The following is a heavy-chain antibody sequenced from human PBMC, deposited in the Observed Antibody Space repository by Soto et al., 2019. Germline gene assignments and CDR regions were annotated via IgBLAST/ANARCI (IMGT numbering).Heavy chain of an antibody. V-gene: IGHV3-74*01. CDR2: INSDGSST. CDR3: ARGDDILTGYFEGPDY. J-gene: IGHJ4*02. CDR1: GFTFSSYW. Sequence: EVQLVESGGGLVQPGGSLRLSCAASGFTFSSYWMHWVRQAPGKGLVWVSRINSDGSSTSYADSVKGRFTISRDNAKNTLYLQMNSLRAEDTAVYYCARGDDILTGYFEGPDYWGQGTLVTVSS. D-gene: IGHD3-9*01.